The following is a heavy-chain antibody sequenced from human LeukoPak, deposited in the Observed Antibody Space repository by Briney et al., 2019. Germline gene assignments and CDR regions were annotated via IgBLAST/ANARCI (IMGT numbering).Heavy chain of an antibody. J-gene: IGHJ3*02. CDR1: GVTFRNFW. Sequence: GGSLRLSCAASGVTFRNFWMHWVRQAPGKGLVWVPRINGDGSRTTYADSVKGRFTISRDNAKNSLFLEMSSLRADDTAVYFCARDVEGGTFDIWGQGTTVTVSS. CDR2: INGDGSRT. CDR3: ARDVEGGTFDI. V-gene: IGHV3-74*01. D-gene: IGHD1-1*01.